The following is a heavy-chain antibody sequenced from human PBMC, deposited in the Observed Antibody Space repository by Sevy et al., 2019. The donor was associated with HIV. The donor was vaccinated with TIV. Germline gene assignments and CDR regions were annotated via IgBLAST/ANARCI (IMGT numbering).Heavy chain of an antibody. CDR1: GFTFSTYW. V-gene: IGHV3-74*03. CDR3: ALGRVEQCLVL. CDR2: IRNDGSST. D-gene: IGHD1-1*01. Sequence: GGSLRLSCVGSGFTFSTYWMHWVRQVPGKGLVWVARIRNDGSSTTYAASVKGRFTISRDNANNTLFLQMNNLRADDTAMYYCALGRVEQCLVLWGQGTLVTRSS. J-gene: IGHJ4*02.